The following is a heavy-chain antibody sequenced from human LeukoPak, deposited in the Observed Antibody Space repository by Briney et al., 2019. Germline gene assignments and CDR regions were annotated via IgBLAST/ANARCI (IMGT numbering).Heavy chain of an antibody. V-gene: IGHV1-8*03. CDR1: GYTFTSYD. CDR2: RNPNSGNT. Sequence: ASVKVSCKASGYTFTSYDINWVRQATGQGLEWMGCRNPNSGNTGYAQKFQGRVTITSNTSISTAYMALSSLRSEDTAVYYCARSGYEKGLDYWGQGTLVTVSS. J-gene: IGHJ4*02. D-gene: IGHD5-12*01. CDR3: ARSGYEKGLDY.